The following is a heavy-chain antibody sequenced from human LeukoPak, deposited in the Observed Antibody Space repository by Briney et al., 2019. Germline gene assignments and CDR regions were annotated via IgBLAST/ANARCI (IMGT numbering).Heavy chain of an antibody. CDR3: AAGGGYDSSGYGAFDI. D-gene: IGHD3-22*01. CDR2: IYYSGST. Sequence: PSETLSLTCTVSGGSISSYYWSWLRQPPGKGLEWIGYIYYSGSTNYNPSLKSRVTISVDTSKNQFSLKLSSVPAADTAVYYCAAGGGYDSSGYGAFDIWGQGTMVTVSS. J-gene: IGHJ3*02. V-gene: IGHV4-59*01. CDR1: GGSISSYY.